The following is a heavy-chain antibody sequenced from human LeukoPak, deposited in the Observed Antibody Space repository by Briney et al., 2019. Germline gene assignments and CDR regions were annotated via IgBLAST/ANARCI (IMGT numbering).Heavy chain of an antibody. CDR2: IRSQIYGGTP. CDR1: GFPFGDYA. V-gene: IGHV3-49*04. CDR3: TRDQTPYY. J-gene: IGHJ4*02. Sequence: GSLSLSCPASGFPFGDYAMTWVRQAQGKGLEWVGFIRSQIYGGTPEYAASVKGRFTISRDDSEGVAYLQMNSLKTEDTAVYYCTRDQTPYYWGQGTLVTVSS.